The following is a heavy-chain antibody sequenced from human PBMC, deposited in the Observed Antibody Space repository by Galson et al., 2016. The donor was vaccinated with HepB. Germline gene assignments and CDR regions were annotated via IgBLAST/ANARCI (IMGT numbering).Heavy chain of an antibody. D-gene: IGHD3-3*01. Sequence: SVKVSCKASGGTFSSDTINWVRQAPGQGLEYMGGIIPRFATPDYAQRFQGRVTITADESTSTAYMELSGLRSEDTAVYYCNSAVADITILDFWGQGTLVTVSS. CDR1: GGTFSSDT. CDR2: IIPRFATP. J-gene: IGHJ4*02. V-gene: IGHV1-69*13. CDR3: NSAVADITILDF.